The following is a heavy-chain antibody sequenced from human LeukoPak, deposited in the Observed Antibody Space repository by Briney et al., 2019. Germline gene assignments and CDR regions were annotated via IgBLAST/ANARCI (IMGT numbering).Heavy chain of an antibody. D-gene: IGHD3-10*01. V-gene: IGHV4-31*03. CDR2: TYYSGST. CDR3: ARTYGSGSYLHLYYYFYYMDV. J-gene: IGHJ6*03. Sequence: SETLSLTCTVSGGSISSGGYYWSWIRQHPGKGLEWIGNTYYSGSTYYNPSLKSRVTISVDTSKNQFSLKLSSVTAADTAVYYCARTYGSGSYLHLYYYFYYMDVWGKGTTVTVSS. CDR1: GGSISSGGYY.